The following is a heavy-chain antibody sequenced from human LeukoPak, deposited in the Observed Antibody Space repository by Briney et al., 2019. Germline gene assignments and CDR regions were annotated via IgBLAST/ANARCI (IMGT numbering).Heavy chain of an antibody. J-gene: IGHJ4*02. CDR1: GFTFSTYG. CDR2: ISFDGSNK. CDR3: ATLRFGSGSYYADY. Sequence: GRSLRLSCAVSGFTFSTYGMHWVRQAPGKGLEWVAVISFDGSNKNYADSVKGRFTISRDNSQSTLYLQMNSLRTEDTAIYFCATLRFGSGSYYADYWGQGTQVTVSS. D-gene: IGHD3-10*01. V-gene: IGHV3-30*03.